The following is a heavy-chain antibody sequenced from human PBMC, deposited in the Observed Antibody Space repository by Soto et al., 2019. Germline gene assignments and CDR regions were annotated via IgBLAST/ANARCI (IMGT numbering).Heavy chain of an antibody. J-gene: IGHJ3*02. CDR2: ISGSGGGT. Sequence: LRLSCAASGFTFKNYAMSWVRQAPGKGLEWVSAISGSGGGTYYADSVKGRFTISRDNSKNTLYLQMNSMRAEDAALFYCAKDTYSGYDSDAFDIWGQGTMVTVSS. D-gene: IGHD5-12*01. V-gene: IGHV3-23*01. CDR1: GFTFKNYA. CDR3: AKDTYSGYDSDAFDI.